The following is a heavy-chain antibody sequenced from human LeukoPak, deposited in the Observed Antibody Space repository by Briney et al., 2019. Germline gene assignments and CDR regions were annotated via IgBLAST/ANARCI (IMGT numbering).Heavy chain of an antibody. CDR3: AKDLMSSSWYADY. CDR1: GFIFKNNG. CDR2: IRYDGSNK. D-gene: IGHD6-13*01. J-gene: IGHJ4*02. V-gene: IGHV3-30*02. Sequence: GGSLRLSCVASGFIFKNNGMHWVRQAPGQGLEWVAFIRYDGSNKYYADSVKGRFTISRDNSKNTLYVEMNSLRAEDTAVYYCAKDLMSSSWYADYWGQGTLVTVSS.